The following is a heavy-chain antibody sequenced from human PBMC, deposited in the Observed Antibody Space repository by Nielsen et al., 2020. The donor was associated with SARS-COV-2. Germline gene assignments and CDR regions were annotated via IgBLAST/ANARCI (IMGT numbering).Heavy chain of an antibody. CDR2: IYYSGNT. Sequence: SETLSLTCTVSGGSISSSSYYWGWIRQPPGKGLEWIGSIYYSGNTYYNPSLKSRVTISVDTSKNQFSLKLSSVTAADTAVYYCARLGPIFDYWGQGTLVTVSS. CDR1: GGSISSSSYY. CDR3: ARLGPIFDY. V-gene: IGHV4-39*01. J-gene: IGHJ4*02.